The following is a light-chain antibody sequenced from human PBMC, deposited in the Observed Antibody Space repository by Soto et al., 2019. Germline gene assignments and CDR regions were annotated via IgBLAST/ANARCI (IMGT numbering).Light chain of an antibody. V-gene: IGLV2-14*01. CDR1: RSDVGAYNY. CDR2: EVT. J-gene: IGLJ1*01. CDR3: GAWDDSLTAYV. Sequence: QSVLTQPASVSGSPGQSIAISCTGTRSDVGAYNYVSWYQQHPGKAPKLMISEVTNRPSGIPARFSGSKSGTSASLGITGLQTGEGADYYCGAWDDSLTAYVFGSANKVTV.